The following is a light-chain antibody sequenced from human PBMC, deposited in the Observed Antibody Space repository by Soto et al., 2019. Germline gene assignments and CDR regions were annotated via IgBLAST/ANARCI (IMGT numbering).Light chain of an antibody. J-gene: IGLJ1*01. V-gene: IGLV1-40*01. Sequence: QSVLTQPPSVSGAPGQRVTISCTGSSSIIGAGYDVHWYQQRPGTAPKLLIFGNNNRPSGVPDRFSGSKSGTSASLAITGLQAEDEGDYYCQSYDSTLSARYVFGTGTKVTVL. CDR1: SSIIGAGYD. CDR3: QSYDSTLSARYV. CDR2: GNN.